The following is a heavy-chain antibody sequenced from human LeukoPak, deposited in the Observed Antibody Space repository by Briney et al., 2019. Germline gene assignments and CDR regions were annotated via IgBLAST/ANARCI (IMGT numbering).Heavy chain of an antibody. CDR2: INHSGTT. J-gene: IGHJ5*02. Sequence: SETLSLTCGVYGESFSGYYWSWIRQPPGKGLEWIGEINHSGTTNYNPSLKSRVTISVDTSKNQFSLKLSSVTAADTAVYYCARVGVINWFDPWGQGTLVTVSS. CDR3: ARVGVINWFDP. V-gene: IGHV4-34*01. CDR1: GESFSGYY. D-gene: IGHD2-21*01.